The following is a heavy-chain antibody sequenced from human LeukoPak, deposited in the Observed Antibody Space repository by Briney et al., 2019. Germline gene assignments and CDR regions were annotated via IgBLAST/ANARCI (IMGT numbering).Heavy chain of an antibody. V-gene: IGHV4-59*12. Sequence: PSETLSLTCTVSGGSIISYYWSWIRQPPGKGLEWIGYIHYSGSTNYNPSLKSRVTISVDKSKNQFSLKLSSVTAADTAVYYRAREGPYSSSWYRGHYFDYWGQGTLVTVSS. CDR1: GGSIISYY. CDR2: IHYSGST. CDR3: AREGPYSSSWYRGHYFDY. D-gene: IGHD6-13*01. J-gene: IGHJ4*02.